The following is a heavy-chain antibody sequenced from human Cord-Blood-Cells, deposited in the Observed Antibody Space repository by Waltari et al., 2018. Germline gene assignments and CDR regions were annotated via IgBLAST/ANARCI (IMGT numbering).Heavy chain of an antibody. V-gene: IGHV4-38-2*02. CDR2: IYHSGST. CDR1: GYSISSGYY. D-gene: IGHD3-22*01. J-gene: IGHJ3*02. Sequence: QVQLQESGLGLVKPSETLSLTCAVSGYSISSGYYWGWIRQPPGKGLEWIGSIYHSGSTYYTPSLKSRVTISVVTSKNQFSLKLSLVTAADTAVYYCARDGPLYYYDSSGYSGAFDIWGQGTMVTVSS. CDR3: ARDGPLYYYDSSGYSGAFDI.